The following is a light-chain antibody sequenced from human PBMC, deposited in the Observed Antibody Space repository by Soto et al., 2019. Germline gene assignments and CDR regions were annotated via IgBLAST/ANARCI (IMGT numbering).Light chain of an antibody. CDR1: QSVGRN. V-gene: IGKV3-15*01. J-gene: IGKJ2*01. CDR3: QQYNNWPYT. Sequence: EIVMTQSPVALSVSPGERAALSCRASQSVGRNFAWYQQRPGQAPRVLIYGTSTRATGVPARFSGSGSGTDFTLTISSLQSEDFAVYYGQQYNNWPYTFAQGTRLEIK. CDR2: GTS.